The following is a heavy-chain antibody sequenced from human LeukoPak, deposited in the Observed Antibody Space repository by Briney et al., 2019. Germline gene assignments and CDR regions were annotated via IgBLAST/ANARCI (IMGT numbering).Heavy chain of an antibody. D-gene: IGHD3-10*01. CDR3: ARLGGSGSYFYYYYYMDV. CDR1: GYTFTGYY. CDR2: INPNSGGT. J-gene: IGHJ6*03. Sequence: ASVTVSCKASGYTFTGYYMHWVRQAPGQGLEWMGWINPNSGGTNYAQKFQGRVTMTRDTSISTAYMELSRLRSDDTAVYYCARLGGSGSYFYYYYYMDVWGKGTTVTVSS. V-gene: IGHV1-2*02.